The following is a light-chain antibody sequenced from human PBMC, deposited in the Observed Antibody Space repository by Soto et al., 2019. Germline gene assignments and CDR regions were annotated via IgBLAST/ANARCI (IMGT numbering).Light chain of an antibody. Sequence: IQMTQSTSTLSASVGDRVTISCRASQTISSWVAWYQQKPGKAPKLLIYDASNLESGVPSRFSGSGSGTDFTLTISRLEPEDFTVYYCQQYDNSPLPFGGRTKVDI. CDR3: QQYDNSPLP. J-gene: IGKJ4*01. CDR1: QTISSW. V-gene: IGKV1-5*01. CDR2: DAS.